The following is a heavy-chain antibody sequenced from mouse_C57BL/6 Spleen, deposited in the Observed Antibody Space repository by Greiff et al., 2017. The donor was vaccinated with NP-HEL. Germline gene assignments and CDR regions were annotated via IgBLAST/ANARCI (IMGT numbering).Heavy chain of an antibody. V-gene: IGHV1-50*01. CDR3: AREGLGRGFDY. CDR2: IDPSDSYT. D-gene: IGHD4-1*01. Sequence: VQLQQPGAELVKPGASVKLSCKASGYTFTSYWMQWVKQRPGQGLEWIGEIDPSDSYTNYNQKFKGKATLTVDTSSSTAYMQLSSLTSEDSAVYYCAREGLGRGFDYWGQGTTLTVSS. CDR1: GYTFTSYW. J-gene: IGHJ2*01.